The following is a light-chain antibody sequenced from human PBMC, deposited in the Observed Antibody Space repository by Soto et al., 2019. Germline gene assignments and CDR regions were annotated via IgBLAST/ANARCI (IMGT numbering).Light chain of an antibody. CDR1: QSVSSN. CDR2: GAS. V-gene: IGKV3-15*01. Sequence: EIVMTQSPATLSVSLGERATLSCSASQSVSSNVAWYQQKHGQAPRLLIYGASTRATGTPDRFSGSGSGTEFTLTISSLQSEDFAVYHCQQYKNWPSWTFGQGTKVEIK. CDR3: QQYKNWPSWT. J-gene: IGKJ1*01.